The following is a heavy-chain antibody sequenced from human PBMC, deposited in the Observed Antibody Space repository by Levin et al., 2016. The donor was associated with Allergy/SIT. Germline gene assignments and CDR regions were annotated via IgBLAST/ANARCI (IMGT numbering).Heavy chain of an antibody. J-gene: IGHJ4*02. CDR3: ARAISGYDSRADFDY. D-gene: IGHD5-12*01. V-gene: IGHV4-38-2*02. CDR2: IYHTGST. CDR1: GYSISSGYY. Sequence: SETLSLTCSVSGYSISSGYYWGWIRQPPGKGLEWIGTIYHTGSTHYNPSLKSRVTISVDTSKNQFSLKLRSVTAADTAVYYCARAISGYDSRADFDYWGQGTLVTVSS.